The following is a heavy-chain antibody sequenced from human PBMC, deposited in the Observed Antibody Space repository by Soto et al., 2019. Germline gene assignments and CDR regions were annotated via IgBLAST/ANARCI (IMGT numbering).Heavy chain of an antibody. D-gene: IGHD2-15*01. CDR3: ARELYCSGGSCYGGSFDY. CDR1: GGTFSSYA. CDR2: IIPIFGTA. J-gene: IGHJ4*02. Sequence: GASVKVSCKASGGTFSSYAISWVRQAPGQGLEWMGGIIPIFGTANYAQKFQGRVTITADESTSTAYMELSSLRSEDTAVYYCARELYCSGGSCYGGSFDYWGQGTLVTVSS. V-gene: IGHV1-69*13.